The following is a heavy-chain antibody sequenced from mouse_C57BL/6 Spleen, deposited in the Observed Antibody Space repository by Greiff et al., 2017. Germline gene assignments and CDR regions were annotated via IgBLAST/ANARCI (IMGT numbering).Heavy chain of an antibody. CDR1: GFTFSSYA. J-gene: IGHJ2*01. D-gene: IGHD2-4*01. CDR2: ISDGGSYT. CDR3: ARDGYDYYFDY. Sequence: GKLVESGGGLVKPGGSLKLSCAASGFTFSSYAMSWVRQTPEKRLEWVATISDGGSYTYYPDNVKGRFTISRDNAKNNLYLQMSHLKSEDTAMYYCARDGYDYYFDYWGQGTTLTVSS. V-gene: IGHV5-4*01.